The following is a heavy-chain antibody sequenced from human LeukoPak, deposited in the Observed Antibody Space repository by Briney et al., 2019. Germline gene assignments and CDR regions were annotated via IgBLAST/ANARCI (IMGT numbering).Heavy chain of an antibody. CDR2: ISSSSSYI. CDR1: GFTFSSYS. V-gene: IGHV3-21*04. Sequence: GGSLRLSCAASGFTFSSYSMNWVRQAPGKGLEWVSSISSSSSYIYYADSVKGRFTISRDNAKNSLYLQMNSLRAEDTAVYYCASHTYYYDSSGYPTRGPFDYWGQGTLVTVSS. J-gene: IGHJ4*02. CDR3: ASHTYYYDSSGYPTRGPFDY. D-gene: IGHD3-22*01.